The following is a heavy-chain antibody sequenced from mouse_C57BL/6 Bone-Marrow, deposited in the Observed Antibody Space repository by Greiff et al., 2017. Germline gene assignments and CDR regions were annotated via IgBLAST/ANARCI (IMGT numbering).Heavy chain of an antibody. J-gene: IGHJ2*01. D-gene: IGHD1-1*01. CDR3: VRHGGSKDYFDY. V-gene: IGHV10-1*01. CDR2: IRSKSNNYAT. Sequence: EVQGVESGGGLVQPKGSLKLSCAASGFSFNTYAMNWVRQAPGKGLEWVARIRSKSNNYATYYADSVKDRFTISRDDSESMLYLQMNNLKTEDTAMYYCVRHGGSKDYFDYWGQGTTLTVSS. CDR1: GFSFNTYA.